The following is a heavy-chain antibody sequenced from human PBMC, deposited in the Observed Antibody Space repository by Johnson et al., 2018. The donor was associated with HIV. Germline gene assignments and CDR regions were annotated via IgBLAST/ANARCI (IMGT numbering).Heavy chain of an antibody. CDR3: ARSYSGNSAFDI. V-gene: IGHV3-7*01. Sequence: VQLVESGGGLVQPGGSVRLSCAASGFTLSSYWMSWVRQAPEKGLEWVANIKQDGSEQYYVDSVTGRFTISRENAKNPVYLQMNSLRAEDTAVYYCARSYSGNSAFDIWGQGTMVTVSS. CDR2: IKQDGSEQ. CDR1: GFTLSSYW. J-gene: IGHJ3*02. D-gene: IGHD1-26*01.